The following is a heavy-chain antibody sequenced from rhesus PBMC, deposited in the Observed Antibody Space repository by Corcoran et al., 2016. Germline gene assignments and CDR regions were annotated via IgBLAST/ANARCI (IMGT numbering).Heavy chain of an antibody. CDR3: ARERPTYVSSAPYYFDF. CDR2: RSHGDGTT. CDR1: GFLFSDYY. Sequence: EVQLVESVGGLATPGGSLRLSCAASGFLFSDYYLDWVRQAPGKGMEWVSRRSHGDGTTWYADSVKDRFIISRENAKNTLYLQMNSLRPEDTAVYYCARERPTYVSSAPYYFDFWGQGVLVTGSS. V-gene: IGHV3-178*01. J-gene: IGHJ4*01. D-gene: IGHD2-39*01.